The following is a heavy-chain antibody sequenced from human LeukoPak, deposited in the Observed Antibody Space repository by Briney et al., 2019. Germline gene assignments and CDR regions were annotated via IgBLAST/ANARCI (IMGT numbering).Heavy chain of an antibody. CDR3: TRHVSADYGDYVGYYYYYMDV. D-gene: IGHD4-17*01. CDR2: TRSKANSYAT. V-gene: IGHV3-73*01. Sequence: GGSLRLSCAASGFTFSGSAMHWVRQASGKGLEWVGRTRSKANSYATAYAASVKGRFTISRDDSKNTAYLQMNSLKTEDTAVYYCTRHVSADYGDYVGYYYYYMDVWSKGTTVTVSS. J-gene: IGHJ6*03. CDR1: GFTFSGSA.